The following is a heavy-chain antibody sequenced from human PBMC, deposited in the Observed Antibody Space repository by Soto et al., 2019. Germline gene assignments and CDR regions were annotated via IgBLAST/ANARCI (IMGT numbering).Heavy chain of an antibody. CDR2: ISYDGNNK. V-gene: IGHV3-30-3*01. CDR3: VRGVGSGYDDTRGGS. J-gene: IGHJ5*02. Sequence: QVQLVESGGGVVQPGRSLRLSCAASGFTFSTYAMHWVRQAPGKGLEWVAVISYDGNNKNYADSVKGRFTISRDNSKNTLYLQMNSLRTEDTAVYYCVRGVGSGYDDTRGGSWGQGTLVTVS. D-gene: IGHD5-12*01. CDR1: GFTFSTYA.